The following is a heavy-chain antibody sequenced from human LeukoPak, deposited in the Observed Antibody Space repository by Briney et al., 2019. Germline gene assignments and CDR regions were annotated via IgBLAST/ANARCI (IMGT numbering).Heavy chain of an antibody. CDR2: IKHDGSEK. CDR3: ARDDNGGYDY. CDR1: GFTFSNYW. D-gene: IGHD4/OR15-4a*01. J-gene: IGHJ4*02. Sequence: GGSLSLSCAASGFTFSNYWMNWVRQAPGKGLEWVANIKHDGSEKYYVDSVKGRFSISRDNAKNSLYLQMNSLRAEDTAVYYCARDDNGGYDYWGQGTLVTVSS. V-gene: IGHV3-7*01.